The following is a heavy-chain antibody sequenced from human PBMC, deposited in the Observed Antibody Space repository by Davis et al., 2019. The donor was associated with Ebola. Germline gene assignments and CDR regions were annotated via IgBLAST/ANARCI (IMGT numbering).Heavy chain of an antibody. V-gene: IGHV3-53*01. D-gene: IGHD3-10*01. CDR1: GFTFSSYW. CDR2: IYSGGST. CDR3: ARRGYYGSGVFIDY. J-gene: IGHJ4*02. Sequence: GESLKISCAASGFTFSSYWMSWVRQAPGKGLEWVSVIYSGGSTYYADSVKGRFTISRDNSKNTLYLQMNSLRAEDTAVYYCARRGYYGSGVFIDYWGQGTLVTVSS.